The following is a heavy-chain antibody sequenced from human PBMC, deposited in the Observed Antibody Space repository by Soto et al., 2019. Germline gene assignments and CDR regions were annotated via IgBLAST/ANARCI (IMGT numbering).Heavy chain of an antibody. CDR2: ISSSSSYT. CDR1: GFTFSDYY. D-gene: IGHD3-9*01. Sequence: GGSLRLSCAASGFTFSDYYMSWIRQAPGKGLEWVSYISSSSSYTNYADSVKGRFTISRDNAKNSLYLQMNSLRAEDTAVYYCARDVLGYDILTGYYSWGQGTLVTVSS. V-gene: IGHV3-11*06. J-gene: IGHJ4*02. CDR3: ARDVLGYDILTGYYS.